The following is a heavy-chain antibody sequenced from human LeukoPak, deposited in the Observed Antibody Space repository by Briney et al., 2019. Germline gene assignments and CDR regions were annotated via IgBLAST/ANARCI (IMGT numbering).Heavy chain of an antibody. D-gene: IGHD2-2*01. CDR1: GGSISSGDYY. Sequence: SQTLSLTCTVSGGSISSGDYYWSWIRQPPGKGLEWIGYIYYSGSTYYNPSLKSRVTISVDTSKDQFSLKLSSVTAADTAVYYCARWKGYCSSTSSSHAFDYWGQGTLVTVSS. CDR3: ARWKGYCSSTSSSHAFDY. CDR2: IYYSGST. V-gene: IGHV4-30-4*01. J-gene: IGHJ4*02.